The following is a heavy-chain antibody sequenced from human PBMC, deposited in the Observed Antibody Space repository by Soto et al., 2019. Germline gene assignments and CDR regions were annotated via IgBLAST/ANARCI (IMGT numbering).Heavy chain of an antibody. V-gene: IGHV1-69*02. CDR1: GGTFSSYT. CDR3: ARGPVIGYCSSTSCYFDD. CDR2: IIPILGIA. J-gene: IGHJ4*02. Sequence: SVKVSCKASGGTFSSYTISWVRQAPGQGLEWMGRIIPILGIANYAQKFQGRVTITADKSTSTAYMELSSLRSEDTAVYYCARGPVIGYCSSTSCYFDDWGKGTLVTVSS. D-gene: IGHD2-2*01.